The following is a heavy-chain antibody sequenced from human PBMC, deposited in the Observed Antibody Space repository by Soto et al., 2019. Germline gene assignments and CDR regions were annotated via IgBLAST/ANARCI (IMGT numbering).Heavy chain of an antibody. Sequence: QVQLVESGGGVVQPGRSLRLSCAASGFTFSSYGMHWVRQAPGKGLEWVAVIWYDGSNKYYADSVKGRFTISRDNSKNTLYLQMNSLRVEDTAVYYCARDYYGSGSYYYFDYWGQGTLVTVS. D-gene: IGHD3-10*01. CDR3: ARDYYGSGSYYYFDY. V-gene: IGHV3-33*01. CDR1: GFTFSSYG. J-gene: IGHJ4*02. CDR2: IWYDGSNK.